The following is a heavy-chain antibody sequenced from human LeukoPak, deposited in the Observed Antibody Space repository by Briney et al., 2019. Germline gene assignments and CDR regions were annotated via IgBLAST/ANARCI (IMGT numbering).Heavy chain of an antibody. D-gene: IGHD2-2*01. CDR2: IIPILGIA. V-gene: IGHV1-69*04. CDR1: GGTFSSYA. J-gene: IGHJ5*02. CDR3: ARGVVVVPAAIHGWFDP. Sequence: SVKVSCKASGGTFSSYAISWVRQAPGQGLEWMGRIIPILGIANYAQKFRGRVTITADKSTSTAYMELSSLRSEDTAVYYCARGVVVVPAAIHGWFDPWGQGTLVTVSS.